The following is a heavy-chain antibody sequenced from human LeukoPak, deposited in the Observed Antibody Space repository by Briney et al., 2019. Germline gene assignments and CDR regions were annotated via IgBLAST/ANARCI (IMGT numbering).Heavy chain of an antibody. CDR2: IYYSGST. J-gene: IGHJ4*02. CDR1: GVSISNYY. V-gene: IGHV4-59*01. D-gene: IGHD4-17*01. Sequence: NSSETLSLTCTVSGVSISNYYGSWIRQPPGKGLEWIGYIYYSGSTNYNPSLKSRVTISVDTSKNQFSLKLSSVTAADTAVYYCARDPYGDSGLDYWGQGTLVTVSS. CDR3: ARDPYGDSGLDY.